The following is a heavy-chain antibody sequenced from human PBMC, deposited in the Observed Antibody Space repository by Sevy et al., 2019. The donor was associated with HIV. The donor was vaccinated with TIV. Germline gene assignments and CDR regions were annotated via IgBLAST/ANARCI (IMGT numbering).Heavy chain of an antibody. CDR3: SRFLPYYYGSGSFGDAFDI. J-gene: IGHJ3*02. CDR2: IYPGDSDT. Sequence: GESLKISCKGSGYSFTSYWIGWVRQMPGKGLEWMGIIYPGDSDTRYSPSFQGQVTISADKSISTAYLQWSSLKASDTAMYYCSRFLPYYYGSGSFGDAFDIWGQGTMVTVSS. D-gene: IGHD3-10*01. CDR1: GYSFTSYW. V-gene: IGHV5-51*01.